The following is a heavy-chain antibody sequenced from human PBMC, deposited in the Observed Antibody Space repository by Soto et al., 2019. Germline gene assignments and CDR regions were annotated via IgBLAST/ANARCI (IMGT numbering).Heavy chain of an antibody. D-gene: IGHD6-19*01. CDR3: AKDGWGSAPDY. V-gene: IGHV3-23*01. Sequence: GSLKISCGTSGFTFSRYAMRWVRQAPGKGLEWVSAISGSGGSTYYADSVKGRFTISRDNSKNTLYLQMNSLRAEDTAVYYCAKDGWGSAPDYWGQGTLVTVSS. CDR1: GFTFSRYA. CDR2: ISGSGGST. J-gene: IGHJ4*02.